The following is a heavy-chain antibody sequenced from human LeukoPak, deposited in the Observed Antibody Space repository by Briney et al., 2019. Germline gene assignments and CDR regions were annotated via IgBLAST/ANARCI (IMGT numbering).Heavy chain of an antibody. J-gene: IGHJ4*02. CDR3: AKGPMIRGPSDY. CDR2: ISWNSGSI. D-gene: IGHD3-22*01. CDR1: GFTFDDYA. V-gene: IGHV3-9*01. Sequence: PGRSLRLSCAASGFTFDDYAMHWVRQAPGKGLEWVSGISWNSGSIGYADSVKGRFTISRDNAKNSLYLQMNSLRAEDTALYYCAKGPMIRGPSDYWGQGTLVTVSS.